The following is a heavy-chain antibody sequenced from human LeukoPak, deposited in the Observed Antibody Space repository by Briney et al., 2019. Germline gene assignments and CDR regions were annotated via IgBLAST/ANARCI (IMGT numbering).Heavy chain of an antibody. J-gene: IGHJ4*02. V-gene: IGHV4-39*07. Sequence: PSETLSLTCTVSGGSISGSSYYWGWIRQPPGKGLEWIGSIYYSGSTYYNPSLKSRVTISVDTSKNQFSLKLTSVTAADTAVFYCARVVLFGRTGYYFDYWGQGTLVTVSS. CDR2: IYYSGST. CDR1: GGSISGSSYY. CDR3: ARVVLFGRTGYYFDY. D-gene: IGHD3/OR15-3a*01.